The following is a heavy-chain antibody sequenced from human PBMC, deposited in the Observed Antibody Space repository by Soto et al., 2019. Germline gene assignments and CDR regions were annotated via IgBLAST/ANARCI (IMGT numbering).Heavy chain of an antibody. CDR1: GFTFSRYW. CDR2: ISSDGSNI. D-gene: IGHD6-19*01. V-gene: IGHV3-74*01. J-gene: IGHJ4*02. CDR3: GRDQTMAGPTTLDY. Sequence: EVQLVESGGGLVQPGGSLRLSCAASGFTFSRYWMHWVRRAPGKGLVWVSRISSDGSNIIYADSVKGRFTISRDDAKNTLYLQMNNLRDEDTAVYYCGRDQTMAGPTTLDYWGQGALVTVSS.